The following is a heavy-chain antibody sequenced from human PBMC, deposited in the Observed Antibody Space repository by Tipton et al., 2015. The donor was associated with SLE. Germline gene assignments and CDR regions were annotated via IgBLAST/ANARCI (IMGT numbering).Heavy chain of an antibody. V-gene: IGHV4-38-2*02. D-gene: IGHD1-14*01. J-gene: IGHJ5*01. Sequence: TLSLTCTVSGYYISSGFYWDWIRQPPGKGLEWIGSIYHTGTSYYNPSLKSRVTLSVDTSRNQYSLRLNSVTAADTAVYYCATGHFDFWGQGTLVTVSS. CDR1: GYYISSGFY. CDR2: IYHTGTS. CDR3: ATGHFDF.